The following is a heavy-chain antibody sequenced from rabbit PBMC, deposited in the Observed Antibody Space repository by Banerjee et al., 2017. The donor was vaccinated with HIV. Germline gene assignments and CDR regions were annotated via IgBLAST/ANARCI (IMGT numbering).Heavy chain of an antibody. J-gene: IGHJ4*01. D-gene: IGHD6-1*01. CDR3: ARRNNDIYGL. V-gene: IGHV1S45*01. CDR2: IDGGSSGST. CDR1: GFSFSSSYW. Sequence: QEQLEQSGGDLVKPEGSLTLTCTASGFSFSSSYWICWVRQAPGKGLEWIACIDGGSSGSTYYASWAKGRFTISKTSSTTVTLQMTSLTAADTATYFCARRNNDIYGLWGQGTLVTVS.